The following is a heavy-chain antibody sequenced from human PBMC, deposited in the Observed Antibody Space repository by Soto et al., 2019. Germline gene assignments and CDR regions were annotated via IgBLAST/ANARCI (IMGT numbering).Heavy chain of an antibody. Sequence: ASVKVSCKASGYTFTGYYMDWGRPAPGQGLEWMGWINPNSGGTNYAQKFQGWVTMTRDTSTSTAYMELSRLRSDDTAVYYCARSVVVVPRTRFDPWGQGTLVTVSS. CDR2: INPNSGGT. V-gene: IGHV1-2*04. CDR1: GYTFTGYY. J-gene: IGHJ5*02. CDR3: ARSVVVVPRTRFDP. D-gene: IGHD2-15*01.